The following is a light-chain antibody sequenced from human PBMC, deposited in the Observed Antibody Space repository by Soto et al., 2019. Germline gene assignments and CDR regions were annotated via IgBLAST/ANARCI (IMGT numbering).Light chain of an antibody. J-gene: IGKJ1*01. CDR3: QQYHGYSRT. CDR2: DVS. Sequence: DIQMTQSPSTLPASVGDRVTITCRASQTISDSLAWYQQKPGKAPDLLISDVSNLERGVASRFSGSGSGTEFTLTISSMQPDDFATYYCQQYHGYSRTFGQGTKVDIK. V-gene: IGKV1-5*01. CDR1: QTISDS.